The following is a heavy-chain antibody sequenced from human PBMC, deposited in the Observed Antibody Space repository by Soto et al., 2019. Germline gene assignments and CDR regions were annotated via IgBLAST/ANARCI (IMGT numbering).Heavy chain of an antibody. V-gene: IGHV4-59*11. Sequence: PSETLSLTCTVSSGSISSPYWSCVRQPPGKGLEWIGYVYYTGATNYNPSLRSRVTISLETSKNQFFLNLSSVTAADTAVYYCAGGNGVNYDILTGPWGQGTLVTVSS. J-gene: IGHJ4*02. CDR2: VYYTGAT. D-gene: IGHD3-9*01. CDR3: AGGNGVNYDILTGP. CDR1: SGSISSPY.